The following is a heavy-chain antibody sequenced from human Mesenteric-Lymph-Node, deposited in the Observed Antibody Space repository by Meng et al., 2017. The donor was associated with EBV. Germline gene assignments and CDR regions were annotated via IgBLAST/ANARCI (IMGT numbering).Heavy chain of an antibody. Sequence: VQLGESGGQLVQPGGSLRLSCAASGFTFSNYWMHWVRQAPGKGLVWVSRINTDGTSTYYADSVKGRFTISRDNAKNTLYLQMNSLRAEDMAMYYCARERRVGWGQGTLVTVSS. CDR3: ARERRVG. CDR2: INTDGTST. J-gene: IGHJ4*02. V-gene: IGHV3-74*01. CDR1: GFTFSNYW.